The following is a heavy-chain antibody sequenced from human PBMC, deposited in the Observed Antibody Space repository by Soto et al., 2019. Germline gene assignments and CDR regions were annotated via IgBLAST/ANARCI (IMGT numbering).Heavy chain of an antibody. Sequence: QVQLVESGGGVVQPGRSLRLSCAASGFTFSGYGMHWVRQAPGKGLEWVAVISNDGTNTYYVDSVKGRFTISRDNSKNTLDMQMNSLRAEDTAVYYCAKDRVSEHTSGCPQGLWGQGTLVTVSS. CDR3: AKDRVSEHTSGCPQGL. CDR2: ISNDGTNT. J-gene: IGHJ4*02. CDR1: GFTFSGYG. D-gene: IGHD6-19*01. V-gene: IGHV3-30*18.